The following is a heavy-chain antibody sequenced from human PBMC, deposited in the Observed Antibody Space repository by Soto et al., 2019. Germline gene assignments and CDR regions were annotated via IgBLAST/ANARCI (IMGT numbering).Heavy chain of an antibody. V-gene: IGHV4-59*01. CDR3: ARNRWLKFRYVDL. J-gene: IGHJ2*01. CDR2: IYYSGST. D-gene: IGHD5-12*01. Sequence: SETLSLTCTVSGGSISSYYWSWIRQPPGKGLEWIGYIYYSGSTNYNPSLKRRVTISVDTSKSQFSLKLSSVTAADTAVYYCARNRWLKFRYVDLWGRGTLVTVSS. CDR1: GGSISSYY.